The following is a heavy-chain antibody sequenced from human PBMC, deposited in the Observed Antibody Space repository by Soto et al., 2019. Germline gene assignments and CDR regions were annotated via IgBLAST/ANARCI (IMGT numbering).Heavy chain of an antibody. V-gene: IGHV4-59*08. CDR3: ARQGFGPLHGLVDV. CDR2: VHHSWGS. Sequence: QVQLQESGPGLVKPSETLSLSCTVSGGSISSYYWSWFRQSPGKRMEWIGYVHHSWGSSYNPSLQSRVAISLDTSKRQFSLKVTSVTATDTAVYYCARQGFGPLHGLVDVWGQRTTVTVSS. CDR1: GGSISSYY. D-gene: IGHD3-10*01. J-gene: IGHJ6*02.